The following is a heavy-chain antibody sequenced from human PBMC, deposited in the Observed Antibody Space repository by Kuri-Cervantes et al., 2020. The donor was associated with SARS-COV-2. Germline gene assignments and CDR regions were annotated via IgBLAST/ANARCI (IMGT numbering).Heavy chain of an antibody. D-gene: IGHD3-3*01. CDR1: GGSISSYY. CDR2: IYTSGST. CDR3: ARGRSRITIFGVVISGVGYYFDY. Sequence: SETLSLTCTVSGGSISSYYWSWIRQPAGKGLEWIRRIYTSGSTNYNPSLKSRVTISVDTSKNQFSLKLSSVTAADTAVYYCARGRSRITIFGVVISGVGYYFDYWGQGTLVTVSS. V-gene: IGHV4-4*07. J-gene: IGHJ4*02.